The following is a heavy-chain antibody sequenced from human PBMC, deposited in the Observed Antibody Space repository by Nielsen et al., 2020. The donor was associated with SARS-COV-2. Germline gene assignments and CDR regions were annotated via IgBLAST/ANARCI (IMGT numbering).Heavy chain of an antibody. D-gene: IGHD3-22*01. V-gene: IGHV1-46*01. CDR2: INPSGGST. Sequence: ASVKVSCKASGYTFTSYYMHWVRQAPGQGLEWMGIINPSGGSTSYAQKLQGRVTMTTDTSTSTAYMELRSLRSDDTAVYYCARASSITMTYYYGMDVWGQGTTVTVSS. CDR3: ARASSITMTYYYGMDV. J-gene: IGHJ6*02. CDR1: GYTFTSYY.